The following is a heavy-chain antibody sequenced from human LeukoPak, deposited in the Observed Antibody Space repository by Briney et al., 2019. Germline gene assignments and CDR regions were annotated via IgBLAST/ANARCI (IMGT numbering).Heavy chain of an antibody. J-gene: IGHJ4*02. V-gene: IGHV4-4*07. Sequence: NPSETLSLTCTVSGGSISSYYWSWIRQPAGKGLEWIGRIHTSGSTNYSPSLKSRVTMSVDTSKNQFFLKLSSVTAADTAVYYCARDRYYYDSSARYFDYWGQGTLVTVSS. D-gene: IGHD3-22*01. CDR2: IHTSGST. CDR1: GGSISSYY. CDR3: ARDRYYYDSSARYFDY.